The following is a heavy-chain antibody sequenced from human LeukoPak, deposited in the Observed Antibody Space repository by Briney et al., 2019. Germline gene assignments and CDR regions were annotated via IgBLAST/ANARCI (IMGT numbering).Heavy chain of an antibody. V-gene: IGHV1-8*01. CDR1: GYTFTSYD. CDR2: MNPNSGNT. Sequence: ASVKVSCKASGYTFTSYDINWVRQATGQGLEWVGWMNPNSGNTGYAQKFQGRVTMTRNTSISTAYMELSSLRSEDTAVYYCARGDYYYYYMDVWGKGTTVTISS. J-gene: IGHJ6*03. CDR3: ARGDYYYYYMDV.